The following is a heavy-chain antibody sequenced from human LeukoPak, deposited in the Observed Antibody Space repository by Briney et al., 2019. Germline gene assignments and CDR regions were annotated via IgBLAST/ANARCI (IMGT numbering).Heavy chain of an antibody. J-gene: IGHJ4*02. V-gene: IGHV3-23*01. CDR1: GFTLSSYS. CDR3: ARTRAANYYGSGSYTP. D-gene: IGHD3-10*01. CDR2: ISGSGGST. Sequence: GGSLRLSCAASGFTLSSYSMSWVRQAPGKGLEWVSAISGSGGSTYYADSVKGRFTISRDNSKNTLYLQMNSLRAEDTAVYYCARTRAANYYGSGSYTPWGQGTLVTVSS.